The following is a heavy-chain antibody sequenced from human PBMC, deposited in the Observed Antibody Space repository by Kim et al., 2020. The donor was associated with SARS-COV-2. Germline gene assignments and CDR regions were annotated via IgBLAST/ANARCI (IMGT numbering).Heavy chain of an antibody. CDR2: IYYSGST. D-gene: IGHD4-17*01. CDR3: ARGLHGDYLRDGFDP. Sequence: SETLSLTCTVSGGSISSGGYYWSWIRQHPGKGLEWIGYIYYSGSTYYNPSLKSLATISVDTSKNQFSLKLSSVTAADTAVYYCARGLHGDYLRDGFDPWGQGTLVTVSS. J-gene: IGHJ5*02. V-gene: IGHV4-31*01. CDR1: GGSISSGGYY.